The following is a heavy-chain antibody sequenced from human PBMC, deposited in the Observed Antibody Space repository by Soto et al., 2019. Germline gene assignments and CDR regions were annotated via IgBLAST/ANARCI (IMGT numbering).Heavy chain of an antibody. J-gene: IGHJ4*02. CDR3: AKVTVVTPLGGMIDY. CDR1: GFTFNIFA. D-gene: IGHD2-21*02. V-gene: IGHV3-23*01. Sequence: PGGSLRLSCAASGFTFNIFAVAWVRQAPGKGLEWVSVISGSGGSTYYADSVRGRFTISRDNSKNTLYLQMDSLRAEDTAIYYCAKVTVVTPLGGMIDYWGQGSLVTVSS. CDR2: ISGSGGST.